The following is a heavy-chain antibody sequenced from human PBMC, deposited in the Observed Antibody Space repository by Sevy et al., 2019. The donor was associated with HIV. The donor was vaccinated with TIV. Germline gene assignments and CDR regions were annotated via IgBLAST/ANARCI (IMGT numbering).Heavy chain of an antibody. CDR1: GFTFSSYA. CDR2: ISYDGSNK. V-gene: IGHV3-30-3*01. D-gene: IGHD6-19*01. CDR3: ARGGPSMAGTPSSLGMDV. Sequence: GGSLRLSCAASGFTFSSYAMHWVRQAPGKGLEWVAVISYDGSNKYYADSVKGRFTISRDNSKNTLYLQMNSLRAEDTAVYYCARGGPSMAGTPSSLGMDVWGQGTTVTVSS. J-gene: IGHJ6*02.